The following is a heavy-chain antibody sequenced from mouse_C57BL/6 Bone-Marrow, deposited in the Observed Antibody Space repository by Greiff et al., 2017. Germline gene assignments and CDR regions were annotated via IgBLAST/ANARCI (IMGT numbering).Heavy chain of an antibody. CDR2: IDPENGDT. Sequence: VQLQQSGAELVRPGASVKLSCTASGFNIKDDYMHWVKQRPEQGLEWIGWIDPENGDTEYASKFQGKATITADTSSHTAYLQLSSLTSEDTAFYYCTTPPFIYYDYDRYFDVWGTGTTVTVSS. V-gene: IGHV14-4*01. D-gene: IGHD2-4*01. CDR3: TTPPFIYYDYDRYFDV. J-gene: IGHJ1*03. CDR1: GFNIKDDY.